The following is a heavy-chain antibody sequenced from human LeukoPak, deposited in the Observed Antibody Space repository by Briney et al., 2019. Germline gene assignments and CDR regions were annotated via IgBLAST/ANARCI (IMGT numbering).Heavy chain of an antibody. CDR2: ISGSGGST. J-gene: IGHJ4*02. CDR1: GFTFSSYA. CDR3: AKVFKKAVGGNKYYFDY. D-gene: IGHD6-19*01. Sequence: GGSLRLSCAASGFTFSSYAMSWGRQAPGKGLEWVSAISGSGGSTYYADSVKGRFTISRDNSKNTLYLQMNSLRAEDTAVYYCAKVFKKAVGGNKYYFDYWGQGTLVTVSS. V-gene: IGHV3-23*01.